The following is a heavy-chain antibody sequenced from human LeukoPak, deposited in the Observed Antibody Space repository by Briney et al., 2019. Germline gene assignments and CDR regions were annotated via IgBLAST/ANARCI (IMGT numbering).Heavy chain of an antibody. Sequence: GESLKISCKGSGYTFTTYWIGWVRQMPGKGLEWMRIIYPGDSDPRYSPSFQGQVTISADTSISTAYLQWSSLKASDSAMYYCVRHGLGSSWFGFDYWGQGTLVTVSS. D-gene: IGHD6-13*01. CDR2: IYPGDSDP. CDR1: GYTFTTYW. CDR3: VRHGLGSSWFGFDY. V-gene: IGHV5-51*01. J-gene: IGHJ4*02.